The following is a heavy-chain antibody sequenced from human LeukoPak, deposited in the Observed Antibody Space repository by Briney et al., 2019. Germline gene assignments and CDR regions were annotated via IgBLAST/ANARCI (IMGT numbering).Heavy chain of an antibody. CDR1: GFTFSSYA. CDR3: AKGGHYGDSRRSLNYYYYGMDV. CDR2: ISSNGGST. D-gene: IGHD4-17*01. J-gene: IGHJ6*02. Sequence: PGGSLRLSCAASGFTFSSYAMHWVRQAPGKGLEYVSAISSNGGSTYYANSVKGRFTISRDNSKNTLYLQMGSLRAEDTAVYYCAKGGHYGDSRRSLNYYYYGMDVWGQGTTVTVSS. V-gene: IGHV3-64*01.